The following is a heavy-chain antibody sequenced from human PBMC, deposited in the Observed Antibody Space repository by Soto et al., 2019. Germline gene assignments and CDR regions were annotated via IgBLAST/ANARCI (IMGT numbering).Heavy chain of an antibody. CDR1: GGTFSSYA. V-gene: IGHV1-69*13. J-gene: IGHJ6*02. CDR2: IIPIFGTA. D-gene: IGHD1-1*01. Sequence: SVKVSCKASGGTFSSYAISWVRQAPGQGLEWMGGIIPIFGTANYAQKFQGRVTITADESTSTAYMELSSLRSEDTAVYYCANGGTGTHLFGMDVWGQGATVT. CDR3: ANGGTGTHLFGMDV.